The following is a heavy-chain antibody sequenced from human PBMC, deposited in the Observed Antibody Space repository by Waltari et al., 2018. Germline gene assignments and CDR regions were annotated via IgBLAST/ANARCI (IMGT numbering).Heavy chain of an antibody. J-gene: IGHJ5*02. CDR3: ARDLGWGRSDP. Sequence: EMQLVESGGGLVQPGRSLRLSCEASRFTFSSYWMSWVRQPPGKGLEWLSYIIPDGSIRSNADSVKGRFTFSRDNAKNTLYLQMNSLRDEDTAVYYCARDLGWGRSDPWGQGTQVTVSS. CDR2: IIPDGSIR. V-gene: IGHV3-74*01. D-gene: IGHD7-27*01. CDR1: RFTFSSYW.